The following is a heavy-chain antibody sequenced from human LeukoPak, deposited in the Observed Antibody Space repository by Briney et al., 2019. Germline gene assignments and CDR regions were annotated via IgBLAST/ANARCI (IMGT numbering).Heavy chain of an antibody. CDR1: GFTFSSYW. D-gene: IGHD3-10*01. J-gene: IGHJ3*02. Sequence: GGSLRLSCAASGFTFSSYWMHWVRQAPGKGLVWVSRINSDGSSTSYADSVKGRFTISRDNAKNTLYLQMNSLRSEDTAVYYCARRPNHGFGGSGAFDIWGQGTMVTVSS. CDR2: INSDGSST. CDR3: ARRPNHGFGGSGAFDI. V-gene: IGHV3-74*01.